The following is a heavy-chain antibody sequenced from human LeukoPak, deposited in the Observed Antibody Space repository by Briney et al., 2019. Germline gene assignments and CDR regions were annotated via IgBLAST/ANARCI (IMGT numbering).Heavy chain of an antibody. Sequence: PSETLSLTCTVSGGSISSGSYYWSWIRQPAGKGLEWIGRIYTSGSTNYNPSLKSRVTISVDTSKNQFSLKLSSVTAADTAVYYCARVTTAKNSGYYYYYMDVWGKGTTVTVSS. D-gene: IGHD4-11*01. CDR3: ARVTTAKNSGYYYYYMDV. CDR2: IYTSGST. CDR1: GGSISSGSYY. V-gene: IGHV4-61*02. J-gene: IGHJ6*03.